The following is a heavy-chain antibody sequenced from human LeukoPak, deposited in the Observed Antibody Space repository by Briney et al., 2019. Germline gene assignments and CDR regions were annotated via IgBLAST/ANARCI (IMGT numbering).Heavy chain of an antibody. J-gene: IGHJ4*02. Sequence: PGRSLRLSCAASGFTFDDYAMHWVRQAPGKGLEWVSGISWNSGRIDYADSVKGRFTISKDNAKNSLYLQMNSLRAEDTALYYCAKDAGTGVVVAGSSDYWGQGTLVTVSS. CDR1: GFTFDDYA. D-gene: IGHD6-19*01. CDR3: AKDAGTGVVVAGSSDY. V-gene: IGHV3-9*01. CDR2: ISWNSGRI.